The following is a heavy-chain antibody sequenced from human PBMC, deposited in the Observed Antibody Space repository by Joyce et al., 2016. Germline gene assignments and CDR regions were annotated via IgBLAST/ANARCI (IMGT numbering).Heavy chain of an antibody. D-gene: IGHD5-12*01. CDR1: GFTFSSYT. CDR2: ISSSSNTI. V-gene: IGHV3-48*01. Sequence: EVQLVESGGGLVQPGGSLRLSCAASGFTFSSYTMNWVRQGPGKGLEWVAYISSSSNTIYYADSVKGRFTISRDDAKDSLYLQMNSLRAEDTAIYYCGRDLSVVAAIEGFDYWGQGTLVTVSS. J-gene: IGHJ4*02. CDR3: GRDLSVVAAIEGFDY.